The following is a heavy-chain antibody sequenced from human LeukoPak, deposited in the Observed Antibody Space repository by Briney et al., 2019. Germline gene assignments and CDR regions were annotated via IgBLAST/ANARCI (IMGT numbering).Heavy chain of an antibody. V-gene: IGHV3-30*04. CDR2: ISFDGTKE. CDR3: ARSKLASGRKFDY. D-gene: IGHD1-14*01. Sequence: GGSLSLSCAASGFTFSNYAMNWVRQAPGKGLEWVAVISFDGTKEYYADSVQGRFNISRDNSRNTLYLQMNFLRGEDTAMFYCARSKLASGRKFDYWGQGALVTVSS. CDR1: GFTFSNYA. J-gene: IGHJ4*02.